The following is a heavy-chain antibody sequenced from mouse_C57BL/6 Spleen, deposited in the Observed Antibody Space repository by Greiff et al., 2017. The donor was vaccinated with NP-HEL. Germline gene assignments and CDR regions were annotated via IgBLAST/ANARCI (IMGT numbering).Heavy chain of an antibody. J-gene: IGHJ3*01. Sequence: EVQLQHSGPELVKPGASVKISCKASGYSFTGYYMNWVKQSPEKSLEWIGEINPSTGGTTYNQKFKAKATLTVDKSSSTAYMQLKSLTSEDSAVYYCARSGGLPTWFAYWGQGTLVTVSA. CDR2: INPSTGGT. CDR1: GYSFTGYY. D-gene: IGHD2-4*01. V-gene: IGHV1-42*01. CDR3: ARSGGLPTWFAY.